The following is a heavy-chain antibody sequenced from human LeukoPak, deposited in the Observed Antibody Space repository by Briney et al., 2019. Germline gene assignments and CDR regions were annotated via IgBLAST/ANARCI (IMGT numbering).Heavy chain of an antibody. Sequence: CLRLSCAASGFTFDDYAMHWVRHAPAKGLEWVSGLSWNSGSIGYADSVKGRFTISRDNAKHSLYLQMNSLRAEDTALYYCGRFRSGFDYWGQGTLVTVSS. J-gene: IGHJ4*02. D-gene: IGHD3-10*01. CDR3: GRFRSGFDY. CDR1: GFTFDDYA. V-gene: IGHV3-9*01. CDR2: LSWNSGSI.